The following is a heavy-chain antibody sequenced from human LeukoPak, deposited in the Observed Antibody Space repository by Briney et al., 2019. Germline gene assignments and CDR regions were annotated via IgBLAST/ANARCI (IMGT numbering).Heavy chain of an antibody. CDR1: GFTFSSYS. Sequence: PGGSLRLSCAASGFTFSSYSMNWVRQAPGKGLEWVSSISSSSSYIYYADSVKGRFTISRDNAKNSLYPQMKSLRAEDTAVYYCARGAYGGGDYWGQGTLVTVSS. CDR3: ARGAYGGGDY. CDR2: ISSSSSYI. V-gene: IGHV3-21*01. J-gene: IGHJ4*02. D-gene: IGHD4-23*01.